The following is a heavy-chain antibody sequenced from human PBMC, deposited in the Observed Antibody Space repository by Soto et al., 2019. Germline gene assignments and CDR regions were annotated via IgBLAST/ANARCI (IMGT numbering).Heavy chain of an antibody. Sequence: PGGSLRLSCAASGFTFSSYSMNWVRQAPGKGLEWVSSSSSSSSYIYYADSVKGRFTISRDNAKNSLYLQMNSLRAEDTAVYYCARDQWELLRNAFDIWGQGTMVTVSS. D-gene: IGHD1-26*01. CDR1: GFTFSSYS. CDR3: ARDQWELLRNAFDI. CDR2: SSSSSSYI. J-gene: IGHJ3*02. V-gene: IGHV3-21*01.